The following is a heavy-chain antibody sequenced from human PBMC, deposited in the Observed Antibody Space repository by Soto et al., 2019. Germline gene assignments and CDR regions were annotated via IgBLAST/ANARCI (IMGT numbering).Heavy chain of an antibody. Sequence: QVHLQQWGAGLLKPSETLSLTCAVYGGSFSGYYWSWIRQPPGKGLDWIGEINPRGGTNYNPSLKSRVTISVDTSKNQFSLELNSVTAADTALYHCIPTVASPGCRRFDPWGQGTLVTVSS. J-gene: IGHJ5*02. CDR1: GGSFSGYY. CDR3: IPTVASPGCRRFDP. D-gene: IGHD3-9*01. CDR2: INPRGGT. V-gene: IGHV4-34*01.